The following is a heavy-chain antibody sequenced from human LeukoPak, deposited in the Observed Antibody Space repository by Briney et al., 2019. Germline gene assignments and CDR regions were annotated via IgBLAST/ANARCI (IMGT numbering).Heavy chain of an antibody. Sequence: GGSLRLSCVAPGFTFSSYEMNWVRQAPGKGLDWISYISSGGGSMHYADSVKGRFTISRDNAKNSLYLQLNSLRAEDTAVYYCARYRGSGWVPLDYWGQGTLVTVSS. D-gene: IGHD6-25*01. CDR3: ARYRGSGWVPLDY. CDR1: GFTFSSYE. CDR2: ISSGGGSM. V-gene: IGHV3-48*03. J-gene: IGHJ4*02.